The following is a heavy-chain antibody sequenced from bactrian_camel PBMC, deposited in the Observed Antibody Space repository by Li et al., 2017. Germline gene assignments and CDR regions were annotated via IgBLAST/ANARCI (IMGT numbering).Heavy chain of an antibody. Sequence: QLVESGGGSVKAGESLGLSCAASGDTYSGRCMGWFRQAPGKEREAVAYIYIGGGNLHYADSVKDRFVFSQDNAKNTLYLQMNSLKPEDTGIYYCAAGRRGDYGDCHRQQKYSNWGQGTQVTVS. J-gene: IGHJ4*01. V-gene: IGHV3S28*01. CDR2: IYIGGGNL. CDR3: AAGRRGDYGDCHRQQKYSN. D-gene: IGHD5*01. CDR1: GDTYSGRC.